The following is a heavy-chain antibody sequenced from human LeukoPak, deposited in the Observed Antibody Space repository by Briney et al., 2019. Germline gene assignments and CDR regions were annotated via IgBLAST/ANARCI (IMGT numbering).Heavy chain of an antibody. CDR2: INPNSGGT. CDR3: ARVGIVATLVYFDY. J-gene: IGHJ4*02. D-gene: IGHD5-12*01. Sequence: ASVKVSCKASGYTFTGYYMHWVRQAPGQGLEWMGWINPNSGGTNYAQKFQGRVTMTRDTSISTAYMELSRLRSDDTAVYYCARVGIVATLVYFDYWGQGTLVAVSS. V-gene: IGHV1-2*02. CDR1: GYTFTGYY.